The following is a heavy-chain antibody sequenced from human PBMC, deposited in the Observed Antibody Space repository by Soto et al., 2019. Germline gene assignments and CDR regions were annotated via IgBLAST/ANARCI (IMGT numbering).Heavy chain of an antibody. CDR2: ISYDGSNK. D-gene: IGHD3-3*01. J-gene: IGHJ4*02. Sequence: QVQLVESGGGGVQPGRSLRLSCAASGFTFSSYGMHWVRQAPGKGLEWVAVISYDGSNKYYADSVKGRFTISRDNSKNTLYLQMNSLRAEDTAVYYCAKDLRITSFGVVSTLDYWGQGTLVTVSS. CDR1: GFTFSSYG. CDR3: AKDLRITSFGVVSTLDY. V-gene: IGHV3-30*18.